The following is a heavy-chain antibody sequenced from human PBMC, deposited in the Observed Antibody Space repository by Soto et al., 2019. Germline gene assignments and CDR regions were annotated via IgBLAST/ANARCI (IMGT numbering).Heavy chain of an antibody. D-gene: IGHD6-6*01. CDR1: GFTFSSYA. J-gene: IGHJ3*02. V-gene: IGHV3-23*01. Sequence: GGSPRLSCAASGFTFSSYAMSWVRQAPGKGLEWVSAISGSGGSTYYADSVKGRFTISRDNSKNTLYLQMNSLRAEDTAVYYCAEDCWIAARPDAFDIWGQGTMVTVSS. CDR2: ISGSGGST. CDR3: AEDCWIAARPDAFDI.